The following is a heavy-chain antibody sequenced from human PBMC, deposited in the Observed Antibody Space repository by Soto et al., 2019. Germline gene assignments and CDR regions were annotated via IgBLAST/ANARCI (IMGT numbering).Heavy chain of an antibody. CDR3: AKSGSGWYSPNAY. Sequence: QVQLQESGPGLVKPSETLSLTCTVSGVSISPYYWTWIRQPPGKGLEWIGYIHYSGSATYNPSLKSRVTISVDTSKNQVSLQLTSVTAADTAVYYCAKSGSGWYSPNAYWGQGTLVTVSS. CDR2: IHYSGSA. J-gene: IGHJ4*02. CDR1: GVSISPYY. V-gene: IGHV4-59*01. D-gene: IGHD6-13*01.